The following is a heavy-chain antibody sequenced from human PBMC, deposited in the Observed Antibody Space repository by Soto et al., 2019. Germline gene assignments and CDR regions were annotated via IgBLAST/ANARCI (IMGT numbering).Heavy chain of an antibody. D-gene: IGHD4-17*01. J-gene: IGHJ6*02. Sequence: QVQLVESGGGVVQPGRSLRLSCAASGFTFSSYGMHWVRQAPGKGLEWVAVISYDGSNKYYADSVKGRFTISRDNSKNTLYLKMNSLRAEDTAVYYCAKVRVGDYNAKNYYYYGIDVRGQGTTVTVSS. CDR2: ISYDGSNK. CDR1: GFTFSSYG. CDR3: AKVRVGDYNAKNYYYYGIDV. V-gene: IGHV3-30*18.